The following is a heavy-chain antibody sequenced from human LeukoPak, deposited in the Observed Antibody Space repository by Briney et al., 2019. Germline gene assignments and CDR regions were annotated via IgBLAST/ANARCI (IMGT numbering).Heavy chain of an antibody. Sequence: GGSLRLSCAAPGFTFSSYGMHWVRQAPGKGLEWVAVIWYDGSNKYYADSVKGRFTISRGNSKNTLYLQMNSLRAEDTAVYYCAKDQPTYYDSSGSLDYWGQGTLVTVSS. CDR2: IWYDGSNK. V-gene: IGHV3-33*06. D-gene: IGHD3-22*01. J-gene: IGHJ4*02. CDR3: AKDQPTYYDSSGSLDY. CDR1: GFTFSSYG.